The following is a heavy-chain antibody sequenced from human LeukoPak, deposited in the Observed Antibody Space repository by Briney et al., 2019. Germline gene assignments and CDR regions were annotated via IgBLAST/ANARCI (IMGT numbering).Heavy chain of an antibody. CDR3: ARRLGSTWTYYFDY. Sequence: SETLSLTCTVSGGSISSSSCYWGWIRQPPGKGLEWIGSIYYSGSTYYNPSLKSRVTISVDTSMNQFSLKLTSVTAADTAVYYCARRLGSTWTYYFDYWGQGTLVTVSS. D-gene: IGHD6-13*01. CDR1: GGSISSSSCY. CDR2: IYYSGST. V-gene: IGHV4-39*01. J-gene: IGHJ4*02.